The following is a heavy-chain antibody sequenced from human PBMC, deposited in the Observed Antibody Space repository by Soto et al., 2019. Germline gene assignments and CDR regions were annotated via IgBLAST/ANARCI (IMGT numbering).Heavy chain of an antibody. CDR3: ARESMITFGGVRNWFDP. J-gene: IGHJ5*02. CDR2: ISAYNGNT. Sequence: ASVKLSCKASGYTFTSYSISWVRQAPGQGLEWMGWISAYNGNTNYAQKLQGRVTMTTDTSTSTAYMELRSLRSDDTAVYYCARESMITFGGVRNWFDPWGQGTLVTVSS. CDR1: GYTFTSYS. D-gene: IGHD3-16*01. V-gene: IGHV1-18*01.